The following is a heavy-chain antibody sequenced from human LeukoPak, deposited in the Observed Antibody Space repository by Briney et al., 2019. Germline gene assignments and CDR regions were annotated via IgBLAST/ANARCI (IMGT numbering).Heavy chain of an antibody. D-gene: IGHD3-22*01. CDR3: ARGGYYYDSSGYYSLDY. J-gene: IGHJ4*02. Sequence: SETLSLTCTVSGVSISSYYWSWIRQPAGKGLEWIGRIHTSGSTNYNPSLKSRATMSVDTSKNQFSLKLSSVTAADTAVYYCARGGYYYDSSGYYSLDYWGQGTLVTVSS. CDR1: GVSISSYY. V-gene: IGHV4-4*07. CDR2: IHTSGST.